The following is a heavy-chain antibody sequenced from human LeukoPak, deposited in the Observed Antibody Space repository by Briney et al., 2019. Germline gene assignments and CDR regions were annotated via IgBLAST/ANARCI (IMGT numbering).Heavy chain of an antibody. CDR1: GFTFSSYG. D-gene: IGHD3-9*01. CDR3: ARGGEVNYDILTGYLWDYYYMDV. CDR2: ISYDGSNK. V-gene: IGHV3-30*06. Sequence: GGSLRLSCAASGFTFSSYGMHWVRQAPGKGLEWVAVISYDGSNKYYADSVKGRFTISRDNSKNTLYLQMNSLRAEDTAVYYCARGGEVNYDILTGYLWDYYYMDVWGKGTTATVSS. J-gene: IGHJ6*03.